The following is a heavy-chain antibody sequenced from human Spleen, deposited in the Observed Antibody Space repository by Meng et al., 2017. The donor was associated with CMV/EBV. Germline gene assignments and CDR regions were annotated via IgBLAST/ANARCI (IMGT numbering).Heavy chain of an antibody. CDR1: GFFFSRYS. J-gene: IGHJ4*02. CDR3: ARYDHLLLNDY. D-gene: IGHD2-2*01. V-gene: IGHV3-30-3*01. CDR2: ISSDGSKK. Sequence: LSLTCAASGFFFSRYSLHWVRQSPGKGLEWVAFISSDGSKKSYADSVKGRFTISRDNSKNTLSLQLNSLRAEDTAIYYCARYDHLLLNDYWGQGTLVTVSS.